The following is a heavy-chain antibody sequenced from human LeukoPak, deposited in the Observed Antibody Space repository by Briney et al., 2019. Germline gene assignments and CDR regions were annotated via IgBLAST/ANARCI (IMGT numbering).Heavy chain of an antibody. CDR2: INHSGST. D-gene: IGHD3-9*01. CDR3: ARAGSISFDP. V-gene: IGHV4-34*01. J-gene: IGHJ5*02. Sequence: SETLSLTCAVYGGSFSGYYWSWICQPPGKGLEWIGEINHSGSTNYNPSLKSRVTISVDTSKNQFSLKLSSVTAADTAVYYCARAGSISFDPWGQGTLVTVSS. CDR1: GGSFSGYY.